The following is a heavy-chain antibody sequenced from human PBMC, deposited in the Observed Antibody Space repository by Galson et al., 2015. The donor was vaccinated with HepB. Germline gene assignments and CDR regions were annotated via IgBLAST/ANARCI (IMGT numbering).Heavy chain of an antibody. V-gene: IGHV3-73*01. CDR2: IRSKANSYAT. Sequence: SLRLSCAASGFTFSGSAMHWVRQASGKGLEWVGRIRSKANSYATAYAASVKGRFTISRDDSKNTAYLQMNSLKTEDTAVYYCAKDHYRFGELSSHYYYGMDVWGQGTTVTVSS. CDR1: GFTFSGSA. J-gene: IGHJ6*02. CDR3: AKDHYRFGELSSHYYYGMDV. D-gene: IGHD3-10*01.